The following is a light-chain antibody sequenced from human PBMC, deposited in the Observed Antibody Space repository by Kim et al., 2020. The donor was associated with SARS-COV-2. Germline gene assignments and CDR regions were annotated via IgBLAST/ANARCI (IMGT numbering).Light chain of an antibody. V-gene: IGLV1-47*01. J-gene: IGLJ1*01. CDR1: SSTHGINY. Sequence: GDGATFLCSGSSSTHGINYVYWNQQLRGTAPKPLIYRNNLRPSGVPDRFSGSKSGTSASLAISGLRSEDEADYYCAAWDDSLSGYVFGTGTKVTVL. CDR3: AAWDDSLSGYV. CDR2: RNN.